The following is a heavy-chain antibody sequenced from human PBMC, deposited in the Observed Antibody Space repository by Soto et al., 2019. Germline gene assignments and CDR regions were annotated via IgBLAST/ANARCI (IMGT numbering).Heavy chain of an antibody. J-gene: IGHJ4*02. Sequence: GESLKISCKGSGYTFTSYWITWVREMAGKGLEWMGRIDPSDSSTNYSPSFQGHVTISTDKSISTAHLQWSSLKVSDTAMYYCAATGYTYGYHFDHWGQGTQVTVSS. CDR1: GYTFTSYW. CDR2: IDPSDSST. CDR3: AATGYTYGYHFDH. V-gene: IGHV5-10-1*01. D-gene: IGHD5-18*01.